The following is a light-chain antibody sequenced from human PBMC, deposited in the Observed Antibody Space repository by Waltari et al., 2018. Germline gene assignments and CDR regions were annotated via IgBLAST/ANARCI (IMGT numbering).Light chain of an antibody. Sequence: DIVLTQSPDSLAVSLGERDTRHCKSSPSVVFSSNNKNYLAWYQQKPGQPPKLLITWASTRESGVPDRFSGSGSGTDFTLTISSLQAEDVAVYYCQQCYTFPYTFGQGTKLEIK. CDR2: WAS. J-gene: IGKJ2*01. V-gene: IGKV4-1*01. CDR1: PSVVFSSNNKNY. CDR3: QQCYTFPYT.